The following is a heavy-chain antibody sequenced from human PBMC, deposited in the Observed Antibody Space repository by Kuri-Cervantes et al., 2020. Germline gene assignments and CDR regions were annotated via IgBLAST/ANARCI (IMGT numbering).Heavy chain of an antibody. CDR3: AKDILGFTIFGVGTYGMDV. D-gene: IGHD3-3*01. Sequence: GESLKISCAASGFTVSSNYMSWVRQAPGKGLEWVSVIYSGGSTYYADSVKGRFTISRDNSKNSLYLQMNSLRTEDTALYYCAKDILGFTIFGVGTYGMDVWGQGTTVTVSS. CDR1: GFTVSSNY. J-gene: IGHJ6*02. CDR2: IYSGGST. V-gene: IGHV3-53*05.